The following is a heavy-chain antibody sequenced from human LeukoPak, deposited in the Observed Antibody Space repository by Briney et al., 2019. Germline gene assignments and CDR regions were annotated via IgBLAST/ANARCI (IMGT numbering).Heavy chain of an antibody. V-gene: IGHV4-38-2*02. Sequence: PSETLSLTCTVSGYSISSGYYWGWIRQPPGKGLEWIGSIYHSGSTYYNPSLKSRVTISVDTSKNQFSLKLSSVTAADTAVHYCARTSVRDGYNYHWGQGTLVTVSS. CDR1: GYSISSGYY. CDR2: IYHSGST. D-gene: IGHD5-24*01. CDR3: ARTSVRDGYNYH. J-gene: IGHJ4*02.